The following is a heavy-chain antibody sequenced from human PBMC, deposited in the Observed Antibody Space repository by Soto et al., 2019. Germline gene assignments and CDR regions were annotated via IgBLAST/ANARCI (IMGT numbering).Heavy chain of an antibody. V-gene: IGHV4-30-4*01. Sequence: SETLSLTCTVSGGSISSGDYYWSWIRQPPGKGLEWIGYIYYSGSTYYNPSLKSRVTISVDTSKNQFSLKLSSVTAADTAVYYCARVQRSIAGGYYFDYWGQGTLVTVSS. J-gene: IGHJ4*02. D-gene: IGHD6-6*01. CDR3: ARVQRSIAGGYYFDY. CDR2: IYYSGST. CDR1: GGSISSGDYY.